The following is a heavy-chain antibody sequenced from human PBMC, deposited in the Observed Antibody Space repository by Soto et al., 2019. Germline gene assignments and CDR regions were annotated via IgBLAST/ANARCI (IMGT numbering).Heavy chain of an antibody. Sequence: PGGSLRLSCAASGFTFSSYGMHWVRQAPGKGLEWVAVISYDGSNKYYADSVKGRFTISRDNSKNTLYLQMNSLRAEDTAVYYCAKTSVVDIVVVPAAMEFDYWGQGTLVTVSS. CDR2: ISYDGSNK. J-gene: IGHJ4*02. CDR1: GFTFSSYG. V-gene: IGHV3-30*18. D-gene: IGHD2-2*03. CDR3: AKTSVVDIVVVPAAMEFDY.